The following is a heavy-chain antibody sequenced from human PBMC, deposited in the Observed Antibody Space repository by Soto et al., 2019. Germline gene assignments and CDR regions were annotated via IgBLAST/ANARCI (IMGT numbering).Heavy chain of an antibody. D-gene: IGHD3-16*01. J-gene: IGHJ6*02. Sequence: EVQLVESGGGFVQPGRSLRLSCAASGFTFDDYAMHWVRQAPGKCLEWVSAINWNSVSIAYADSVKGRFTISRDNAKNSRDLQMNTLRAEDTALYYCAKDLLRRSGYGMDVWGQGTTVTVSS. CDR3: AKDLLRRSGYGMDV. CDR2: INWNSVSI. CDR1: GFTFDDYA. V-gene: IGHV3-9*01.